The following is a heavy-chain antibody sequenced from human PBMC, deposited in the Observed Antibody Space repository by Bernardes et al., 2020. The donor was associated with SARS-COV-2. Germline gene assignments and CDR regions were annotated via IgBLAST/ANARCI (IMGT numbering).Heavy chain of an antibody. V-gene: IGHV5-51*01. CDR3: ATHSDSSERGAFDL. D-gene: IGHD6-6*01. J-gene: IGHJ3*01. CDR2: IYPDDSET. Sequence: GESLKISCHDSGYSFTRHWIAWVRQMPGKGLEWMGMIYPDDSETRFSPSFQGRVTISADKSINTAYLQWTSLKAPDTAMYYCATHSDSSERGAFDLWGQGTLVTVSS. CDR1: GYSFTRHW.